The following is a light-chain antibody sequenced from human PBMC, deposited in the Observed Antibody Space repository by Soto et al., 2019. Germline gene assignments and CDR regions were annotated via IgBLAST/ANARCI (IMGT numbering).Light chain of an antibody. CDR1: SSNIGNSY. J-gene: IGLJ3*02. CDR3: GTGDSSLSAWV. Sequence: QSVLTQPPSVSAAPGQKVTISCSGSSSNIGNSYVSWYQQLPGTAPKLLIYDNNKRPAGIPDRFSGSKSGTSATLGITGLQTGDEADYYCGTGDSSLSAWVFGGGTKLTVL. CDR2: DNN. V-gene: IGLV1-51*01.